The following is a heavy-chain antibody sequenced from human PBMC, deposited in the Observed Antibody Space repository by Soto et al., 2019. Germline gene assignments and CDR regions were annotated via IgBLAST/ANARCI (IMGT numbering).Heavy chain of an antibody. CDR2: ISGNGGGT. CDR3: VRDPNGDHMGAFES. V-gene: IGHV3-23*01. D-gene: IGHD4-17*01. J-gene: IGHJ3*02. Sequence: EVPVLESGGGLVQPGGSLRLSCATSKFIFSAYGMTWVRQVPGEGLEWVSSISGNGGGTSYADSVKGRFTVSRDNSKNTLFLRMNSLRVEDTAIYYCVRDPNGDHMGAFESWGQGIMVTVSS. CDR1: KFIFSAYG.